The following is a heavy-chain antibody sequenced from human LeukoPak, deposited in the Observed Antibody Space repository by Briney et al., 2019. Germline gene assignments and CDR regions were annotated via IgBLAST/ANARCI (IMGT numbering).Heavy chain of an antibody. CDR2: VSYSGTT. Sequence: SETLSLTCTVSGGSISGGTYYWGWIPQPPGKGLEWIGTVSYSGTTYYKSSLKSRVSMSVDTSENQFSLYLNSVTAADTAVYYCARVYDYDSSVSDAFEIWGRGTMVTVSS. CDR3: ARVYDYDSSVSDAFEI. J-gene: IGHJ3*02. CDR1: GGSISGGTYY. D-gene: IGHD3-22*01. V-gene: IGHV4-39*01.